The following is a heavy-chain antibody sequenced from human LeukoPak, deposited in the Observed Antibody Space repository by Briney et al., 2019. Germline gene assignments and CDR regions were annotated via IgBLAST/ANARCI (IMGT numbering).Heavy chain of an antibody. CDR1: GYTFSSYG. V-gene: IGHV1-18*01. J-gene: IGHJ4*02. D-gene: IGHD1-1*01. CDR3: ARRQGTTLNFDY. Sequence: ASVKVSCKASGYTFSSYGFSWVRQAPGQGLEWMGWINPYNGNTNYAQNLQGRVTMTTDTSTSTAYMGLRSLRSDDTAVYYCARRQGTTLNFDYWGQGTLVTVSS. CDR2: INPYNGNT.